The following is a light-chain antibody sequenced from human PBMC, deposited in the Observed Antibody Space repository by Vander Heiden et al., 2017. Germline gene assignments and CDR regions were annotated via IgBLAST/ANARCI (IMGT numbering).Light chain of an antibody. J-gene: IGLJ2*01. V-gene: IGLV3-1*01. CDR2: KDS. Sequence: SYELTPPPSVSVSPGQTARITCSGDRGGDKYGCGHQQKPGQALVLVIYKDSKRTAVIPDRFSGSNSWNTATLTISGTQAMDDDYYYCQAWDSSNVVFGGGTKLTVL. CDR3: QAWDSSNVV. CDR1: RGGDKY.